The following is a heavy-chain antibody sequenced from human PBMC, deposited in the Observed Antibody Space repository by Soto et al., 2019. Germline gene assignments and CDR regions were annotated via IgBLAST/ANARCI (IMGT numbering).Heavy chain of an antibody. CDR2: IYYSGNT. J-gene: IGHJ4*02. V-gene: IGHV4-39*01. CDR3: AKNLPRTGRFDY. CDR1: GASITSTTYF. Sequence: PSETLSLTCSLSGASITSTTYFWAWIRQPPGQGLEWVGSIYYSGNTHYNPSLKSRTTISVDRSRNQFSLQVSSVTAADTAVYYCAKNLPRTGRFDYWGQGTEVTVSA.